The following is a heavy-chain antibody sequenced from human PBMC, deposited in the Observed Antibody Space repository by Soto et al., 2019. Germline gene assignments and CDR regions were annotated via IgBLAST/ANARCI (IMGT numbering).Heavy chain of an antibody. Sequence: SETLSLTCTVSGASISGFYWSWIRKSAGKGLEWIGRIYATGTTDYNPSLKSRVMMSVDTSKKQFSLKLRSVTTADTAVYYCVRDGTKTLRDWFDPWGQGISVTVSS. J-gene: IGHJ5*02. D-gene: IGHD1-1*01. CDR2: IYATGTT. V-gene: IGHV4-4*07. CDR3: VRDGTKTLRDWFDP. CDR1: GASISGFY.